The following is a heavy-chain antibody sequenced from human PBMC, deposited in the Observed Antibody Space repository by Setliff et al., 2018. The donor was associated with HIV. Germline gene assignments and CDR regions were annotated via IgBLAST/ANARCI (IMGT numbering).Heavy chain of an antibody. CDR1: GFTFSKYW. V-gene: IGHV3-7*03. D-gene: IGHD6-19*01. CDR3: AKDIAGTGRFGDFQN. CDR2: IRQEGNEK. J-gene: IGHJ1*01. Sequence: GGSLRLSCATSGFTFSKYWMTWVRQAPGKGLEWVATIRQEGNEKYYVDSVTGRFTVSRDDSENTMYLHMHSLRTEDTAIYYCAKDIAGTGRFGDFQNWGQGTLVTVSS.